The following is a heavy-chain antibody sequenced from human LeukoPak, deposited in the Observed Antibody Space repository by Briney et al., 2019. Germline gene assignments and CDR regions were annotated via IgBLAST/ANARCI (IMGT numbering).Heavy chain of an antibody. CDR2: ISGSGGST. CDR3: ANDGFGELSGY. J-gene: IGHJ4*02. CDR1: GFTFSSDA. V-gene: IGHV3-23*01. Sequence: GGSLRLSCAASGFTFSSDAMSWVRQAPGKGLEWGSAISGSGGSTYYADSVKGRFTISRDNSKNTLYLQMNSLRAEDTAVYYCANDGFGELSGYWGQGTLVTVSS. D-gene: IGHD3-10*01.